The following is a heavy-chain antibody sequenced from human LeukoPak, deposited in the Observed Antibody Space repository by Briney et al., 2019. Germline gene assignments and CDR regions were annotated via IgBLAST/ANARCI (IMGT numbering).Heavy chain of an antibody. CDR1: GGSISSSSYY. V-gene: IGHV4-39*01. CDR2: IYYSGST. Sequence: SETLSLTCTVSGGSISSSSYYWGWIRQPPGKGLEWIGSIYYSGSTYYNPSLKSRVAISVDTSKNQFSLKLSSVTAADTAVYCCARLGLRLGELSFSYYFDYWGQGTLVTVSS. D-gene: IGHD3-16*02. J-gene: IGHJ4*02. CDR3: ARLGLRLGELSFSYYFDY.